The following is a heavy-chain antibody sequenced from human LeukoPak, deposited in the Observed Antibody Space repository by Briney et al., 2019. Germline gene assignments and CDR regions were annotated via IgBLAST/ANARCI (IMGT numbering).Heavy chain of an antibody. D-gene: IGHD3-22*01. CDR1: GYTFTSYY. CDR3: ARGLEYYDSSGSHFDH. J-gene: IGHJ4*02. V-gene: IGHV1-46*01. Sequence: ASVKVSCKASGYTFTSYYMNWVRQAPGQGLEWMGVINPTGGSTSYAQKFQGRVTMTRDTSTSTVYMELSSLRSEDTAVYYCARGLEYYDSSGSHFDHWGQGTLVTVSS. CDR2: INPTGGST.